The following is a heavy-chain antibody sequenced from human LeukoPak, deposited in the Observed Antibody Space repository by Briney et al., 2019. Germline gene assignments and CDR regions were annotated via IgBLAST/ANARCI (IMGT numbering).Heavy chain of an antibody. D-gene: IGHD6-19*01. CDR2: IIPIFGTA. V-gene: IGHV1-69*05. CDR1: GGTFSSYA. J-gene: IGHJ4*02. CDR3: ARGPSGWHNFDY. Sequence: ASVKVSCKASGGTFSSYAISWVRQAPGQGLEWMGGIIPIFGTANCAQKFQGRVTMTRDTSTSTVYMELSSLRSEDTAVYYCARGPSGWHNFDYWGQGTLVTVSS.